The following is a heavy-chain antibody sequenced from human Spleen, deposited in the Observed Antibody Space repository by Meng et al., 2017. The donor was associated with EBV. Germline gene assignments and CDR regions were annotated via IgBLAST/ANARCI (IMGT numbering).Heavy chain of an antibody. V-gene: IGHV4-34*01. CDR2: INHSGST. Sequence: QGPETQGGAGLLKPSEDLSPPSACYGGSFSGDCWSWIRQPPGKGLEWIGKINHSGSTNYNPSLQSRVTISVDTSKNQFTLKLNFVTAADTAVYCCARGIMTTVTTLFFFDSWGQGTLVTVSS. CDR1: GGSFSGDC. CDR3: ARGIMTTVTTLFFFDS. D-gene: IGHD4-17*01. J-gene: IGHJ4*02.